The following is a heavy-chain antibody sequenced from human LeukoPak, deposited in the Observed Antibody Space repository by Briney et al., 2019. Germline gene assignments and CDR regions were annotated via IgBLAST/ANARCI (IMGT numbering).Heavy chain of an antibody. D-gene: IGHD7-27*01. J-gene: IGHJ4*02. CDR2: ITLNSGDT. CDR3: ARKGELGLND. CDR1: GHTFTVYY. Sequence: GASVKVSCKASGHTFTVYYIHWVRQAPGQGLEWMGWITLNSGDTKYAQKFQGRVTMTSDTSITTAYMELSRLKFDDTAMYYCARKGELGLNDWGQGTLVTVSP. V-gene: IGHV1-2*02.